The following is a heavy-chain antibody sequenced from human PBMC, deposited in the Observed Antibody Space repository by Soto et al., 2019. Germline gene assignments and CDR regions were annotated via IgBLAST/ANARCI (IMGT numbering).Heavy chain of an antibody. D-gene: IGHD2-2*01. CDR2: INHSGST. J-gene: IGHJ4*02. V-gene: IGHV4-34*01. CDR1: GASFSGYY. Sequence: PSEILSLTCAVYGASFSGYYWSWIRQPPGKGLEWIGEINHSGSTNYNPSLKSRVTISVDTSKNQFSLKLSSVTAADTAVYYCARGSKGYCSSTSCPRNNFDYWGQGTLVTVSS. CDR3: ARGSKGYCSSTSCPRNNFDY.